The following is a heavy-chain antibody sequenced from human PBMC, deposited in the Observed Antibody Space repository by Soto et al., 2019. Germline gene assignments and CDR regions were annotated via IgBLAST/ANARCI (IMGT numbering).Heavy chain of an antibody. CDR3: ARPLWRDDYNWGYFDL. J-gene: IGHJ2*01. V-gene: IGHV3-30-3*01. CDR2: ISYDGSNK. CDR1: GFTFSSYA. D-gene: IGHD4-4*01. Sequence: QVQLVESGGGVVQPGRSLRLSCAASGFTFSSYAMHWVRQAPGKGLEWVAVISYDGSNKYYADSVKGRFTISRDNSKNPLHLQMYSLRLEDTAVYYCARPLWRDDYNWGYFDLWGRGTLVTVSS.